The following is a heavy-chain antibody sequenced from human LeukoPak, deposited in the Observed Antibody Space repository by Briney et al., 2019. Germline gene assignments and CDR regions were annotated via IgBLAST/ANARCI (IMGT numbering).Heavy chain of an antibody. CDR3: ARGPNYDFWSGYFAHYYYYMDV. CDR2: ISAYNGNT. CDR1: GYTFTSYG. J-gene: IGHJ6*03. D-gene: IGHD3-3*01. V-gene: IGHV1-18*01. Sequence: ASVKVSCKASGYTFTSYGISWVRQAPGQGLEWMGWISAYNGNTNYAQKLQGRVTMTTDTSTSTAYMELRSLRSDDTAVYYCARGPNYDFWSGYFAHYYYYMDVWGKGTTVTVSS.